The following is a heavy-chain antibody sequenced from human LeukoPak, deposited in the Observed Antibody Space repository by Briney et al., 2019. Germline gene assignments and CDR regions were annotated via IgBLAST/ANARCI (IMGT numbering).Heavy chain of an antibody. CDR2: IKHDGSEK. D-gene: IGHD3-10*01. CDR3: ARSIILVRGVYHYGMDV. J-gene: IGHJ6*02. Sequence: GGSLRLSCAASGFTFTSYWMSWVRQAPGKGLEWVANIKHDGSEKYYVDPVKGRFTISRDNAKNSLYLQMNSLKAEDTAVYYCARSIILVRGVYHYGMDVWGQGTTVTVSS. CDR1: GFTFTSYW. V-gene: IGHV3-7*01.